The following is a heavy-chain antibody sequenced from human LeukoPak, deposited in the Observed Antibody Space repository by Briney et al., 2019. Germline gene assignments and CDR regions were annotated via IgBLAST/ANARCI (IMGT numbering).Heavy chain of an antibody. CDR2: ISGSGGST. CDR1: GFTFSSYA. Sequence: GGSLRLSCAASGFTFSSYAMSWVRQAPGKGLEWVSAISGSGGSTYYADSVKGRFTISRDNSKNTLYLQMNSLRAEDTAVFYCAKGSTAGYYFDYWGQGTLVTVSS. J-gene: IGHJ4*02. V-gene: IGHV3-23*01. D-gene: IGHD5-18*01. CDR3: AKGSTAGYYFDY.